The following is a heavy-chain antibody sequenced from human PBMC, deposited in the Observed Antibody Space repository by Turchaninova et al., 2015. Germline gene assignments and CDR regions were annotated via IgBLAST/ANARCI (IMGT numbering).Heavy chain of an antibody. V-gene: IGHV1-3*01. Sequence: QVHLVQSGAEVKKPGAAVRVSCTASGYTFTNYDIHWARQAPGQRPEWMGCINGGTADTQYSQRFQGRVTITRDTSASTAYMEVSSLRSEDTAVYYCSRGISSTSWITDYWGQGTLVTVSS. CDR2: INGGTADT. CDR1: GYTFTNYD. CDR3: SRGISSTSWITDY. D-gene: IGHD2-2*01. J-gene: IGHJ4*02.